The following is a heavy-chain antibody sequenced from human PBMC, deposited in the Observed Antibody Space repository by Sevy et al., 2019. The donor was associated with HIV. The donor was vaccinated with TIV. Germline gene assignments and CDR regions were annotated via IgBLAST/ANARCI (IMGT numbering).Heavy chain of an antibody. CDR1: GDGVSSRGTV. J-gene: IGHJ4*02. CDR2: TYYRSKWWN. CDR3: ARDGGANWAGRPSGTVFDY. V-gene: IGHV6-1*01. D-gene: IGHD1-1*01. Sequence: KQSQTLSLTCAISGDGVSSRGTVWNWIRQSPSRGLEWLGRTYYRSKWWNNYALSVKSRISINPDTSKNQVSLHLNSVTPDDTAVYYCARDGGANWAGRPSGTVFDYWGQGTLVTVSS.